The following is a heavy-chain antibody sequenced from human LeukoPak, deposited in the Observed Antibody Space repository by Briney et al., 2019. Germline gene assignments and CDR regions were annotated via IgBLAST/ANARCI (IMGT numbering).Heavy chain of an antibody. V-gene: IGHV3-23*01. J-gene: IGHJ4*02. CDR2: ISGSGGST. D-gene: IGHD2-15*01. CDR1: GFTFSSYA. Sequence: GGSLRPSCAASGFTFSSYAMSWVRQAPGKGLEWVSAISGSGGSTYYADSVKGRFTISRDNSKNTLYLQMNSLRAEDTAVYYCAKDPDCSGGSCYQYYFDYWGQGTLVTVSS. CDR3: AKDPDCSGGSCYQYYFDY.